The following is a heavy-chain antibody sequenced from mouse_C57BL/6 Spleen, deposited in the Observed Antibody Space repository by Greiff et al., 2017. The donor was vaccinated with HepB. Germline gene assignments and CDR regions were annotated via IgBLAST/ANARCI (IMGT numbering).Heavy chain of an antibody. CDR2: ISDGGSYT. V-gene: IGHV5-4*01. Sequence: DVKLVESGGGLVKPGGSLKLSCAASGFTFSSYAMSWVRQTPEKRLEWVATISDGGSYTYYPDNVKGRFTISRDNAKNNLYLQMSHLKSEDTAMYYCARDQGTLVYFDVWGTGTTVTVSS. CDR3: ARDQGTLVYFDV. J-gene: IGHJ1*03. D-gene: IGHD3-2*02. CDR1: GFTFSSYA.